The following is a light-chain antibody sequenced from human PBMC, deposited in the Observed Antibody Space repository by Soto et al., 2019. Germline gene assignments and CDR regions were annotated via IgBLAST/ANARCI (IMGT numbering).Light chain of an antibody. CDR2: ASS. CDR3: QQLNTFPVT. CDR1: QGISSY. V-gene: IGKV1-9*01. J-gene: IGKJ5*01. Sequence: DIQLTQSPSFLSASVGDRVTISCLASQGISSYLAWYQQTPGKAPKLLIYASSTLQSGVPSRFSGSGSGTEFTLTIGSLQPEDFATYYCQQLNTFPVTFGQGTRLDI.